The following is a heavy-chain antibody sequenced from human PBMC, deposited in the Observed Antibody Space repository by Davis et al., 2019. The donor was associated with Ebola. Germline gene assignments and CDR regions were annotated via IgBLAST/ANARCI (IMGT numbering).Heavy chain of an antibody. CDR1: GFTFSSYG. V-gene: IGHV3-48*04. CDR2: ISTSGSIT. J-gene: IGHJ3*02. D-gene: IGHD7-27*01. CDR3: ARSRPGAADAFHI. Sequence: GESLKISCAASGFTFSSYGMHWVRQAPGKGLEWISYISTSGSITYYADSVTGRFTISRDNAKNSLFLQMNTLRGEDTAVYYCARSRPGAADAFHIWGQGTVVTVSS.